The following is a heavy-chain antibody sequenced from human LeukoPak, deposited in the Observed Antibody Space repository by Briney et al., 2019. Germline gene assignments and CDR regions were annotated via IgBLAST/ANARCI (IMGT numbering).Heavy chain of an antibody. CDR1: GGTFSSYA. D-gene: IGHD1-26*01. V-gene: IGHV1-69*06. CDR2: IIPIFGTA. CDR3: ARSYPRYYYYYMDV. J-gene: IGHJ6*03. Sequence: ASVKVSCKASGGTFSSYAISWVRQAPGQGLEWMGGIIPIFGTANYAQKFQDRVTITADKSTSTAYMELSSLRSEDTAVYYCARSYPRYYYYYMDVWGKGTTVTVSS.